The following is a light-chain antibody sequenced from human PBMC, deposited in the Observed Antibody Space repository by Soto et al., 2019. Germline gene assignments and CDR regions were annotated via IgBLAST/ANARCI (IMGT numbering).Light chain of an antibody. Sequence: HSVLTQPPSVSGAPGQRVTISFTGSSSNIGAGYDVHWYQQLPGTAPKLLIYGNSNRPSGVPDRFSGSKSGTSASLAITGLHAEDEADYYCQSYDSSLSGYVFGTGTKVTVL. V-gene: IGLV1-40*01. J-gene: IGLJ1*01. CDR3: QSYDSSLSGYV. CDR1: SSNIGAGYD. CDR2: GNS.